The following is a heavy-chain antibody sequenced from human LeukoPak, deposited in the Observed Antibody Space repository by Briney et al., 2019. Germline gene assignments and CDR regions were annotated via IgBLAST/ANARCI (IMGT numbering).Heavy chain of an antibody. Sequence: SETLSLTCTVSGGSISISNYYWGWIRQPPGKGLGWIGSIYYSGSTYYNPSLKSRVTISVDTSKNQFPLKLSSVTAADTAVYYCARENPKNSDFWGQGTLVTVSS. D-gene: IGHD2/OR15-2a*01. CDR1: GGSISISNYY. J-gene: IGHJ4*02. CDR3: ARENPKNSDF. V-gene: IGHV4-39*01. CDR2: IYYSGST.